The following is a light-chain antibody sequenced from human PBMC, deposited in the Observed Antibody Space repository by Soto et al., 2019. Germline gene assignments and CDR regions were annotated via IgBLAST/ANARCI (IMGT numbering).Light chain of an antibody. V-gene: IGLV4-69*01. CDR2: LNSDGSH. Sequence: QAVVTQSPSASASLGASVKLTCTLSSGHSSYAIAWHQQQPEKGPRFLMNLNSDGSHTKGDGIPDRFSGSSSGAERYLTISSLQSEDEADYYCQTWDTGIVLFGGGTKLTVL. J-gene: IGLJ2*01. CDR1: SGHSSYA. CDR3: QTWDTGIVL.